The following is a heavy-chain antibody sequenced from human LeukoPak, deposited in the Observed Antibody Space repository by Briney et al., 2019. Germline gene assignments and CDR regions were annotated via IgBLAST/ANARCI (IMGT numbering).Heavy chain of an antibody. CDR1: GGSIGSHY. J-gene: IGHJ4*02. V-gene: IGHV4-59*11. CDR2: IYYSGST. D-gene: IGHD3-10*01. CDR3: ARSGDYYGSGNPDY. Sequence: PSETLSLTCAVSGGSIGSHYWSWIRQPPGKGLEWIGYIYYSGSTNYNPSLKSRVTISVDTSKNQFSLKLSSVTAADTAVYYCARSGDYYGSGNPDYWGQGTLVTVSS.